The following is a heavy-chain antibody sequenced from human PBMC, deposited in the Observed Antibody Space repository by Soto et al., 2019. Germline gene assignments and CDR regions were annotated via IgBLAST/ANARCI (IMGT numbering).Heavy chain of an antibody. CDR3: ARLRSYYDFWSGYYPNYFDY. D-gene: IGHD3-3*01. CDR2: IYYSGST. V-gene: IGHV4-39*01. Sequence: PSETLSLTCTVSGGPISSSSYYWGWIRQPPGKGLEWIGSIYYSGSTYYNPSLKSRVTISVDTSKNQFSLKLSSVTAADTAVYYCARLRSYYDFWSGYYPNYFDYWGQGTLVTVSS. J-gene: IGHJ4*02. CDR1: GGPISSSSYY.